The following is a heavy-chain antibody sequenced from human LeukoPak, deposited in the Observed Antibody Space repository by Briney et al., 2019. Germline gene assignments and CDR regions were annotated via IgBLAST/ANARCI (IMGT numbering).Heavy chain of an antibody. Sequence: SETLSLTCAVYGGSFSDYYWNWIRQPPGKGLEWIGNIYHSGTTYYNPSLKSRVSISVDTSKNQFSLRLSSVTAADTAVYYCARGRGSGTYYFDYWGQGTLVTVSS. CDR3: ARGRGSGTYYFDY. V-gene: IGHV4-34*01. D-gene: IGHD3-10*01. CDR1: GGSFSDYY. J-gene: IGHJ4*02. CDR2: IYHSGTT.